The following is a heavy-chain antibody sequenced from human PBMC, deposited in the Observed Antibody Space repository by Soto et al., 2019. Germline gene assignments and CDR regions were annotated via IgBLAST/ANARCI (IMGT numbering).Heavy chain of an antibody. CDR1: GFTFSYYG. D-gene: IGHD3-22*01. V-gene: IGHV3-30*18. CDR2: MSYDGGNK. J-gene: IGHJ4*02. Sequence: QVQLVESGGGVVQPGRSLRLSCAASGFTFSYYGMHWVRQAPGKGLEWLAVMSYDGGNKFYADSVKGRFTISRDNSRNTLYLQMNSLRAEDTAVYYCAKDFADDSSPDYWGQGALVTVSS. CDR3: AKDFADDSSPDY.